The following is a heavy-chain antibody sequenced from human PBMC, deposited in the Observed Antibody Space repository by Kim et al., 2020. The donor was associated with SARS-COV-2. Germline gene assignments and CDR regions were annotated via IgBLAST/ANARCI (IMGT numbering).Heavy chain of an antibody. CDR1: GFTFSSYA. CDR3: ARASSGSYYNWFDS. CDR2: ISYDGSNK. V-gene: IGHV3-30*04. J-gene: IGHJ5*01. Sequence: GGSLRLSCAASGFTFSSYAMNWVRQAPGKGLEWVAVISYDGSNKYYADSVKGRFTISRDNSKNTLYLQMNSLRAEDTAVYYCARASSGSYYNWFDSWGQGTLVTISS. D-gene: IGHD3-10*01.